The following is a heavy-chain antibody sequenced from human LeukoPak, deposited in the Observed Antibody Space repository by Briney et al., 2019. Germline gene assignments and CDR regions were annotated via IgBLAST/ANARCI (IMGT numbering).Heavy chain of an antibody. V-gene: IGHV4-4*07. CDR1: GGSISSYY. D-gene: IGHD6-19*01. J-gene: IGHJ4*02. CDR2: IYTSGST. Sequence: SETLSLTCTVPGGSISSYYWSWIRQPAGKGLEWIGRIYTSGSTNYNPSLKSRVTMSVDTSKNQFSLKLSSVTAADTAVYYCARDSVAGTLYDYWGQGTLVTVSS. CDR3: ARDSVAGTLYDY.